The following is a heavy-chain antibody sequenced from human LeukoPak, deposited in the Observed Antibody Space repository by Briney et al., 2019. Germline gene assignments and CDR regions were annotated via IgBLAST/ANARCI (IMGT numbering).Heavy chain of an antibody. Sequence: GGSLRLSCAASGFTFSSYSMNWVRQAPGKGLEWVSVIYSGGSTYYADSVKGRFTISRDNSKNTLYLQMNSLRAEDTAVYYCAGGSLSLGFDYWGQGTLVTVSS. CDR3: AGGSLSLGFDY. CDR1: GFTFSSYS. J-gene: IGHJ4*02. CDR2: IYSGGST. V-gene: IGHV3-66*01. D-gene: IGHD3-16*01.